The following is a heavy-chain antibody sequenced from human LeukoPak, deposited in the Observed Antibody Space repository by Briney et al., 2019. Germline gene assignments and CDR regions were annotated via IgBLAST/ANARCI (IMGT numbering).Heavy chain of an antibody. CDR1: GFTFSNYA. CDR3: AKVLPRQLVPSGFDY. CDR2: ISGSGGST. V-gene: IGHV3-23*01. J-gene: IGHJ4*02. D-gene: IGHD6-13*01. Sequence: GGSLRLSCAASGFTFSNYAMSWVRQAPGKGLEWVSGISGSGGSTYYAGSVKGRFTISRDNSKNTLYLQMNSLRAEDTAVYYCAKVLPRQLVPSGFDYWGQGTLVTVSS.